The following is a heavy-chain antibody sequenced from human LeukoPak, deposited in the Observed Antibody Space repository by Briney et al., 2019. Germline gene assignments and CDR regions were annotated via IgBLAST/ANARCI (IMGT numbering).Heavy chain of an antibody. D-gene: IGHD5-24*01. J-gene: IGHJ3*02. CDR3: ARDLGWLRSDAFDI. Sequence: LSLTCTVSGGSISSYYWSWVRQAPGKGLEWVSYISSSGSTIYYADSVKGRFTISRDNAKNSLYLQMNSLRAEDTAVYYCARDLGWLRSDAFDIWGQGTMVTVSS. CDR1: GGSISSYY. CDR2: ISSSGSTI. V-gene: IGHV3-48*03.